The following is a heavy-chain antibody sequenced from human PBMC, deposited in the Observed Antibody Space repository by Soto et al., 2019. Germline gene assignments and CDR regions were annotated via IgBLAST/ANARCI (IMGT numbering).Heavy chain of an antibody. J-gene: IGHJ4*02. CDR3: AKRAHTAMVPDY. D-gene: IGHD5-18*01. CDR2: ISYDGSNK. Sequence: GGSLRLSCAASGVTFSSYGMHWVRQAPGKGLEWVAVISYDGSNKYYADSVKGRFTISRDNTKNTLYLQMNSLRAEDTAVYYCAKRAHTAMVPDYWGQGTLVTVSS. V-gene: IGHV3-30*18. CDR1: GVTFSSYG.